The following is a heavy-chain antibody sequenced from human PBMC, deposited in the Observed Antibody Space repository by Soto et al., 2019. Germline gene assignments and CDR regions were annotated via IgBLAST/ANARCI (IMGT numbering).Heavy chain of an antibody. V-gene: IGHV3-15*01. CDR2: IKSKADGSTT. J-gene: IGHJ4*02. D-gene: IGHD5-18*01. CDR3: AKPSTGTHGYGY. Sequence: GGSLRLSCAASGITLSNAWMTWVRQAPGKGLEWVGRIKSKADGSTTEYGSPVKDRFIITRDDSENTLDLQMHSLKTEDTAVYYCAKPSTGTHGYGYCGQGTLVTVSA. CDR1: GITLSNAW.